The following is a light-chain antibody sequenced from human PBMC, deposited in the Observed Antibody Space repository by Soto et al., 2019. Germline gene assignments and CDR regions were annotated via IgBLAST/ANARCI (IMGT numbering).Light chain of an antibody. J-gene: IGKJ1*01. CDR1: QSINAH. CDR2: GAS. CDR3: QQYNTWLWT. V-gene: IGKV3-15*01. Sequence: EVVMTQSPATLSVSPGERVTLSCRASQSINAHLAWYQQKPGQAHKLLIHGASTRATGIPARFSGSGYGTEFILTISSLKSEDFAVYYCQQYNTWLWTFGQGTKVEI.